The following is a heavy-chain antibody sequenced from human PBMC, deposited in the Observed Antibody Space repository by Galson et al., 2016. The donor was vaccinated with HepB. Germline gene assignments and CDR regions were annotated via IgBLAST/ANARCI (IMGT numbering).Heavy chain of an antibody. CDR2: ILPMFGTA. V-gene: IGHV1-69*13. J-gene: IGHJ4*02. Sequence: SVKVSCKASGGTFSNYAISWLRQAPGQGPEWMGGILPMFGTANHAPKFQGRVTFTADATTSTAYMELSSLRSDDTAVYYCARDRYCTARNCHADSDYWGQGTLVTVSS. CDR1: GGTFSNYA. CDR3: ARDRYCTARNCHADSDY. D-gene: IGHD2-8*02.